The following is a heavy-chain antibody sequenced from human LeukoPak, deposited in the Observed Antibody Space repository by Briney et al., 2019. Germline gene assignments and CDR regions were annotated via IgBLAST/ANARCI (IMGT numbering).Heavy chain of an antibody. J-gene: IGHJ5*02. CDR1: GFTFKNYG. CDR3: AKVPGREGNSGPFLDR. D-gene: IGHD6-19*01. V-gene: IGHV3-30*18. CDR2: ISYDGNNK. Sequence: GGSLRLSCEASGFTFKNYGMHWVRQAPGKGLEWVAVISYDGNNKYYADSVKGRFTISRDNSKNTLDLQINSLRVEDTAMYFCAKVPGREGNSGPFLDRWGQGTLVIVSS.